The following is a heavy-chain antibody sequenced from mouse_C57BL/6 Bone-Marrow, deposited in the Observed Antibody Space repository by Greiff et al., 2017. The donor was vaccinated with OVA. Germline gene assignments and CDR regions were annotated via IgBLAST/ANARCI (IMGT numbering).Heavy chain of an antibody. D-gene: IGHD1-1*01. Sequence: DVKLVESGGGLVQSGRSLRLSCATSGFTFSDFYMEWVRQAPGKGLEWIAASRNKANDYTTEYSASVKGRFIVSRDTPHSILYLQMNALRAEDTAIYYCARDAPYGSSHWYFDVWGTGTTVTVSS. CDR2: SRNKANDYTT. V-gene: IGHV7-1*01. CDR3: ARDAPYGSSHWYFDV. CDR1: GFTFSDFY. J-gene: IGHJ1*03.